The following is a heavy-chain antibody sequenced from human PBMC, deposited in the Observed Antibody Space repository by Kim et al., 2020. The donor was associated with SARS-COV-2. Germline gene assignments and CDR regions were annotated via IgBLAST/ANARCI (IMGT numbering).Heavy chain of an antibody. J-gene: IGHJ6*01. V-gene: IGHV3-33*08. Sequence: GGSLRLSCAASGFTFSSYAMPWVRQAPGKGLEWVAVICTGGSTKYYADSVKGRFTISRDNSKNTLYLQMNSLRAEDTAVYYCARELTDGAVYYYYGMDV. CDR1: GFTFSSYA. CDR3: ARELTDGAVYYYYGMDV. D-gene: IGHD3-16*01. CDR2: ICTGGSTK.